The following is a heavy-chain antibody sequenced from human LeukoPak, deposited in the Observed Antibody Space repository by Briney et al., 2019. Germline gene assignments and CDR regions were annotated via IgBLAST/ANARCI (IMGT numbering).Heavy chain of an antibody. V-gene: IGHV3-11*03. CDR2: ISGDSRDT. CDR3: VGTYQIRSTPC. CDR1: GLTISAHY. Sequence: PGGSLRLSCAASGLTISAHYMGWIRQAPGKGLEWLSYISGDSRDTNYADSVEGRFTISRDNTKNSLYLQMNSLRAEDTAVYYCVGTYQIRSTPCWGQGTLVTVS. J-gene: IGHJ4*02. D-gene: IGHD2-15*01.